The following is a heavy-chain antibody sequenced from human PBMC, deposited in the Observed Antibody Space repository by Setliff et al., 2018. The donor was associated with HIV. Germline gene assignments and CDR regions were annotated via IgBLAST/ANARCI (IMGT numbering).Heavy chain of an antibody. CDR3: ARPGIVAADYYFDY. V-gene: IGHV1-46*01. J-gene: IGHJ4*02. D-gene: IGHD6-13*01. Sequence: GASVKVSCKASGYTFTNYNIHWVRQAPGQGLEWVGMVNPSGGSTAYAQKFQGRVTIIRDTSTSTVYMDLSSLRSEDTAVYYCARPGIVAADYYFDYWGQGALVTSPQ. CDR1: GYTFTNYN. CDR2: VNPSGGST.